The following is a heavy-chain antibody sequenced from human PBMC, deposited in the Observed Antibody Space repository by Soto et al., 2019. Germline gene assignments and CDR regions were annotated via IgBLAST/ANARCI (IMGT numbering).Heavy chain of an antibody. Sequence: GGSLRLSCAASGFTFSSYGMHWVRQAPGKGLEWVAGISSDGSNKYYAESVKGRFAISRDNSKNTLYLQMNSLRAEDTAGYYCAKQRYYYDSSGYSNTDYWGQGTLVTVST. CDR3: AKQRYYYDSSGYSNTDY. D-gene: IGHD3-22*01. CDR1: GFTFSSYG. CDR2: ISSDGSNK. J-gene: IGHJ4*02. V-gene: IGHV3-30*18.